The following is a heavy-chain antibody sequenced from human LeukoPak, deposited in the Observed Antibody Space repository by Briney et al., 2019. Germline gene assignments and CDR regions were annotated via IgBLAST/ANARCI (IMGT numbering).Heavy chain of an antibody. CDR2: MNPNSGNT. V-gene: IGHV1-8*01. CDR3: ARGRYYDSSGYYYYYYGMDV. CDR1: GYTFTSYD. D-gene: IGHD3-22*01. J-gene: IGHJ6*02. Sequence: ASVKVSCKASGYTFTSYDINWVRQATGQGLEWMRWMNPNSGNTGYAQKFQGRVTMTRNTSISTAYMELSSLRSEDTAVYYCARGRYYDSSGYYYYYYGMDVWGQGTTVTVSS.